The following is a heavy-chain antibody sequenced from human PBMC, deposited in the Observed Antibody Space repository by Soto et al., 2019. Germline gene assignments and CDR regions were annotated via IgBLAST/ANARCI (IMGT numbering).Heavy chain of an antibody. V-gene: IGHV1-18*04. CDR2: IKAYSGNT. Sequence: LVQSGAEAKKPGTSVKVSFQASGSPFSTSTLSGVRQAPGQGLEWLGWIKAYSGNTNYAPKLQGRVTMTTDTSTSTASLELRSLPNDDTAMYYCAIANYGDDDYWCQGTLVTVSS. CDR1: GSPFSTST. CDR3: AIANYGDDDY. J-gene: IGHJ4*02. D-gene: IGHD4-17*01.